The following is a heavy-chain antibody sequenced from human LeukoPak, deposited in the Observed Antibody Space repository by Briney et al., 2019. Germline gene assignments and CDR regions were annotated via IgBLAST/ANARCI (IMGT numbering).Heavy chain of an antibody. CDR3: AKCASGRSSFFDY. V-gene: IGHV3-23*01. CDR2: ISGSGDST. J-gene: IGHJ4*02. Sequence: GGSLGLSCAASGFTFSTYAMSWVRQAPGKGLEWVSGISGSGDSTYYADSVKGRFTISRDNSKNTLYLPMNSLRAEDTAVYYCAKCASGRSSFFDYWGQGALVTVSS. CDR1: GFTFSTYA. D-gene: IGHD6-6*01.